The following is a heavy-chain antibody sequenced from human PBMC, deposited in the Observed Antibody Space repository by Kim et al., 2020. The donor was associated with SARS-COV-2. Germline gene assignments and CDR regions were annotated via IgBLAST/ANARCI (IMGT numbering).Heavy chain of an antibody. Sequence: YAQKFQGRVTLTADESTSTAYMELSSLISEDTAVYYCARASVASYYGMDVWGQGTTVTVSS. CDR3: ARASVASYYGMDV. J-gene: IGHJ6*02. V-gene: IGHV1-69*01.